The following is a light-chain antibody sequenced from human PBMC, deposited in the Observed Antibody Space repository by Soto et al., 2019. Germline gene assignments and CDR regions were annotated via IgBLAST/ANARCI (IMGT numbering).Light chain of an antibody. CDR1: NRDVGGYNY. V-gene: IGLV2-14*01. J-gene: IGLJ2*01. CDR3: SSYSRSSALDVI. CDR2: EVT. Sequence: QSALAQPASVSGSPGQSITISCAGTNRDVGGYNYVSWYQQYPGKAPKLIIYEVTYRPSGVSNRFSGSKSGNTASLTISGLQAEDEADYYCSSYSRSSALDVIFGGGTKLTV.